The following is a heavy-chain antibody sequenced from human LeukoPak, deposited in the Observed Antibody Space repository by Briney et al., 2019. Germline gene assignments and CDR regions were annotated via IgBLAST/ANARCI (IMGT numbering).Heavy chain of an antibody. CDR2: ISYDGSNK. CDR3: ARDHLPQTCYYGSGSQIGSFDY. J-gene: IGHJ4*02. CDR1: GFTFSSYA. V-gene: IGHV3-30-3*01. D-gene: IGHD3-10*01. Sequence: GGSLRLSCAASGFTFSSYAMHWVRQAPGKGLEWVAVISYDGSNKYYADSVKGRFTISRDNSKNTLYLQMNSLRAEDTAVYYCARDHLPQTCYYGSGSQIGSFDYWGQGTLVTVSS.